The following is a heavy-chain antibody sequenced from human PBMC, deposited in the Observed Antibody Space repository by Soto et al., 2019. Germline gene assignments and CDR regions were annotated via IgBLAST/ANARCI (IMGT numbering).Heavy chain of an antibody. J-gene: IGHJ6*03. Sequence: GGSLRLSCAASGFTVSSNYMSWVRQAPGKGLEWVSVIYSGGSTYYADSVKGRFTISRDNAKNSLYLQMNSLRAEDTALYYCAKTAYSPYYYYYYMDVWGKGTTVTVSS. CDR1: GFTVSSNY. CDR2: IYSGGST. V-gene: IGHV3-53*05. CDR3: AKTAYSPYYYYYYMDV. D-gene: IGHD5-18*01.